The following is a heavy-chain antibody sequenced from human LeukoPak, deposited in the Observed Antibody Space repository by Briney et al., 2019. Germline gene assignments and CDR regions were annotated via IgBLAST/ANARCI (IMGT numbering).Heavy chain of an antibody. Sequence: GGSLRLSCAASGFTFSSFAMSWVRQAPGKGLEWVSAMRGRDGRTYYADSVKGRFTISRDNSKNTLYLQMNSLRAEDTAVYYCAKGYYGSGSYPTLDNWGQGTLVTVSS. CDR1: GFTFSSFA. CDR2: MRGRDGRT. D-gene: IGHD3-10*01. V-gene: IGHV3-23*01. CDR3: AKGYYGSGSYPTLDN. J-gene: IGHJ4*02.